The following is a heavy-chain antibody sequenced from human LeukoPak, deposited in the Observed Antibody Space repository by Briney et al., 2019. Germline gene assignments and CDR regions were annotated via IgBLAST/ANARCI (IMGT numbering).Heavy chain of an antibody. Sequence: GGSLRLSCAASGFTFSSYAMSWVRQAPGKGLEWVSAISGSGGSTYYADSVKGRFTISRDNSKNTLYLQMNSLKTEDTAVYYCTTDCTDCIAVAGKFDYWGQGTLVSVSS. D-gene: IGHD6-19*01. V-gene: IGHV3-23*01. CDR2: ISGSGGST. CDR3: TTDCTDCIAVAGKFDY. J-gene: IGHJ4*02. CDR1: GFTFSSYA.